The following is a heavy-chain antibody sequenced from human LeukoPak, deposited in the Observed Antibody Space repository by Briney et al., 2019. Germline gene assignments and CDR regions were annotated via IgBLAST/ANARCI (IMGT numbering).Heavy chain of an antibody. Sequence: PGASLRLSCAASGFIFSNYAMHWVRQAPGKGLEWVALISYEGSNTYYVDSMKARLTISRDNSKNTVYLQMNSLRPEDTAMYYCIRDGRLLWFGVLYDNSAPYFESWGQGSLVVVSS. CDR2: ISYEGSNT. V-gene: IGHV3-30*03. J-gene: IGHJ4*02. CDR1: GFIFSNYA. CDR3: IRDGRLLWFGVLYDNSAPYFES. D-gene: IGHD3-10*01.